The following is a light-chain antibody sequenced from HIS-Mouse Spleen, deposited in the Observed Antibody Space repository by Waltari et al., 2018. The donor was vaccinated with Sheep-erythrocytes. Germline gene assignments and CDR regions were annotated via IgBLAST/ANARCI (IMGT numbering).Light chain of an antibody. Sequence: AIRMTQSPSSLSASTGDRVTITCRSSPGISSYLAWYQQKPRKAPKLLIYAASTLQSGVPSRFSGSGSGTDFTLTISCLQSEDFATYYCQQYYSYPYTFGQGTKLEIK. V-gene: IGKV1-8*01. CDR2: AAS. J-gene: IGKJ2*01. CDR3: QQYYSYPYT. CDR1: PGISSY.